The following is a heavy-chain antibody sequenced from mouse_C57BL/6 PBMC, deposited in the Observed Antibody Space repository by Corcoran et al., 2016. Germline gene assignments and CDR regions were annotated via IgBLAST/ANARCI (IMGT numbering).Heavy chain of an antibody. J-gene: IGHJ3*01. Sequence: QVKLQQTGPGPVKPGASVKISRKASGYTFTDYYLNWVKQRPGKGLEWIGWIFPGSGSAYYNEKFKGKATLTVDKSSSTAYMLLSSLTSEDSAVYFCARGGASNWGFAYWGQGTLVTVSA. V-gene: IGHV1-75*01. CDR1: GYTFTDYY. CDR3: ARGGASNWGFAY. D-gene: IGHD2-5*01. CDR2: IFPGSGSA.